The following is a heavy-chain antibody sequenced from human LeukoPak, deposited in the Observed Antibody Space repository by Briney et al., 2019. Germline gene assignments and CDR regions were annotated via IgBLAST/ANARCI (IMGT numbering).Heavy chain of an antibody. D-gene: IGHD5-12*01. CDR3: ARRGRPSGYGRAFDI. J-gene: IGHJ3*02. CDR1: GFTVSSNY. V-gene: IGHV3-53*01. Sequence: GGSLRLSCAASGFTVSSNYMSWVRQAPGKGLEWVSVIYSGGSTYYADSVKGRFTISRDNSKNTLYLQMNSLRAEDTAVYYCARRGRPSGYGRAFDIWGQGTMVTVSS. CDR2: IYSGGST.